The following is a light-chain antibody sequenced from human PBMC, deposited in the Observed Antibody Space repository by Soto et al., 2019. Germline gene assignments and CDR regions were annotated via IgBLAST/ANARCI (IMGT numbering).Light chain of an antibody. CDR1: SSNIGTNA. CDR3: AAWDDSLNGYV. CDR2: NNN. Sequence: QSVLTQPPSASGTPGQRVTISCSGGSSNIGTNAVNWYQQLPGTAPKLLIYNNNQRPSGVPDRFSGSMSGTSASLAISGLQTEDEADYYCAAWDDSLNGYVFGTGTKLTVL. V-gene: IGLV1-44*01. J-gene: IGLJ1*01.